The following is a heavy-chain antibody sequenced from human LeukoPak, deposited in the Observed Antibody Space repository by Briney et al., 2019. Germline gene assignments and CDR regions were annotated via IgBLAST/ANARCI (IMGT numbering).Heavy chain of an antibody. V-gene: IGHV3-30*02. CDR3: AKDQQMGSGWYVGSLDP. CDR2: IRYDGSNK. J-gene: IGHJ5*02. D-gene: IGHD6-19*01. CDR1: GFTFSSYG. Sequence: GGSLRLSCAASGFTFSSYGMHWVRQAPGKGLEWVAFIRYDGSNKYYADSVKGRFTISRDNSKNTLYLQMNSLRAEDTAVYYCAKDQQMGSGWYVGSLDPWGQGTLVTVSS.